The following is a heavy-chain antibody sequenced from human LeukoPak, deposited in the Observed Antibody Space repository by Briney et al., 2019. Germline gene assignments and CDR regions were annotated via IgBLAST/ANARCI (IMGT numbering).Heavy chain of an antibody. CDR3: ARSTDRIVVVPAARY. CDR2: ISYDGSNK. Sequence: GRSLRLSCAASGFTFSSYAMHWVRQAPGKGLEWVAVISYDGSNKYYADSVKGRFTISRDNSKNTLYLQMNSLRAEDTAVYYCARSTDRIVVVPAARYWGQGTLVTVSS. V-gene: IGHV3-30-3*01. J-gene: IGHJ4*02. CDR1: GFTFSSYA. D-gene: IGHD2-2*01.